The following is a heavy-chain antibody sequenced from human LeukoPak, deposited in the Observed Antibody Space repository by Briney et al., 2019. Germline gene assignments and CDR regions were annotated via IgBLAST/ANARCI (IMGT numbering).Heavy chain of an antibody. J-gene: IGHJ3*02. CDR2: IYYSGST. CDR3: ARRRIAARRSAFDI. D-gene: IGHD6-6*01. V-gene: IGHV4-39*07. Sequence: SETLSLTCTVSGGSISSSSYYWGWIRQPPGKGLEWIGSIYYSGSTYYNPSLKSRVTISVDTSKNQFSLKLSSVTAADTAVYYCARRRIAARRSAFDIWGQGTMVTVSS. CDR1: GGSISSSSYY.